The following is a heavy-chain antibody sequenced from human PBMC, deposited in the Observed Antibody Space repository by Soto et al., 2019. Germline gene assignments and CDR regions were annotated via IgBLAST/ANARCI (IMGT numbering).Heavy chain of an antibody. D-gene: IGHD4-17*01. CDR2: FYYSQST. CDR1: GGSLTSNSYY. V-gene: IGHV4-39*01. Sequence: LSLTCTVSGGSLTSNSYYWGWIRQPPGKGLEWIGSFYYSQSTYFNPSLKSRVTISVETSKNQYSLKLSAVTAADTAVYYCARRSTVTYDYWGQGILVTVSS. J-gene: IGHJ4*02. CDR3: ARRSTVTYDY.